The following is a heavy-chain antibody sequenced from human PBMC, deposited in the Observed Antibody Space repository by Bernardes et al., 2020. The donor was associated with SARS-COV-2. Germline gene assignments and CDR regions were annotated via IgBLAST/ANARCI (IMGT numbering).Heavy chain of an antibody. J-gene: IGHJ4*02. V-gene: IGHV4-59*08. CDR2: VYYSGTT. CDR3: ARHGLYDSAWLAVDY. D-gene: IGHD6-19*01. Sequence: SETLSLTCTVSGDSISGYYWSWIRQPPGKGLEWIGFVYYSGTTNYNASLKSRVTISIDTSKNQFSLKLSSVTAADTAVYFCARHGLYDSAWLAVDYWGQGRLVTVSS. CDR1: GDSISGYY.